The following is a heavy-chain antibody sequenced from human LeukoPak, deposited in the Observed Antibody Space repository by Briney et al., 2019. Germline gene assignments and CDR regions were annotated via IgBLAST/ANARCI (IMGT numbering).Heavy chain of an antibody. D-gene: IGHD6-13*01. CDR2: MNPNSGNT. V-gene: IGHV1-8*03. J-gene: IGHJ4*02. Sequence: ASVKVSCKASGYTFTSYDINWVRQATGQGLEWMGWMNPNSGNTGYAQKFQGRVTITRNTSISTAYMELSSLRSEDTAVYYCARDSYSSSSIDYWGQGTLVTVSS. CDR3: ARDSYSSSSIDY. CDR1: GYTFTSYD.